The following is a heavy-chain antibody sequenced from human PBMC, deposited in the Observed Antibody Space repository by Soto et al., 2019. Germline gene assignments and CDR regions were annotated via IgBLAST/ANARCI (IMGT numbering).Heavy chain of an antibody. CDR3: ARLTEAERH. V-gene: IGHV3-53*01. D-gene: IGHD1-1*01. CDR1: GFIVSSSH. J-gene: IGHJ4*02. Sequence: GGSLRLSCVVSGFIVSSSHMIWVRQAPGKGLEGVSILYNHGKTNYVDSVKGRFTITRDNSKNTVYLQMNSLRVEDTAVYYCARLTEAERHWRQGVLGTGSS. CDR2: LYNHGKT.